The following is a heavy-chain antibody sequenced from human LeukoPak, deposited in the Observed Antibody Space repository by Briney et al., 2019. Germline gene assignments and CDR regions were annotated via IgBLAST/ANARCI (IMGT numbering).Heavy chain of an antibody. CDR3: ARVNQSSGDAFDI. V-gene: IGHV4-59*01. J-gene: IGHJ3*02. CDR2: IYYSGST. Sequence: SETLSLTCTVSGDSISSYYWSWIRQPPGKGLELIGYIYYSGSTNYNPSLKSRVTISVDTSKNQFSLKLSSVTAADTAVYYCARVNQSSGDAFDIWGQGTMVTVSS. D-gene: IGHD6-19*01. CDR1: GDSISSYY.